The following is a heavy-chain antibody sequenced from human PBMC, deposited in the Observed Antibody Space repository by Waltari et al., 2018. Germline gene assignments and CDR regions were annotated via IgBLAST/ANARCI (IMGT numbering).Heavy chain of an antibody. V-gene: IGHV1-2*02. D-gene: IGHD6-13*01. Sequence: QVQLVQSGAEVKKPGASVKVSCKASGYTFTDYYMHWVRQAPGQGLEWMGIINPNSGGTHYAQKFQDRVTMTRDTSISTAYMELSRLRSYDTAVYYCARDRIGGAAAGTEYFQHWGQGTLITVSS. J-gene: IGHJ1*01. CDR2: INPNSGGT. CDR1: GYTFTDYY. CDR3: ARDRIGGAAAGTEYFQH.